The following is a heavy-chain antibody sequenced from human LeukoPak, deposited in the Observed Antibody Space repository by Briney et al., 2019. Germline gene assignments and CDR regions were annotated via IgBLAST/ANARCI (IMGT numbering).Heavy chain of an antibody. CDR3: AREYLTNEYSSGWYRSYYYYYYMDV. J-gene: IGHJ6*03. Sequence: TLSLTCTVSGGSISSGSYYWSWIRQPAGEGLEWIGRIYTSGSTNYNPSLKSRVTISVDTSKNQFSLKLSSVTAADTAVYYCAREYLTNEYSSGWYRSYYYYYYMDVWGKGTTVTISS. CDR2: IYTSGST. D-gene: IGHD6-19*01. V-gene: IGHV4-61*02. CDR1: GGSISSGSYY.